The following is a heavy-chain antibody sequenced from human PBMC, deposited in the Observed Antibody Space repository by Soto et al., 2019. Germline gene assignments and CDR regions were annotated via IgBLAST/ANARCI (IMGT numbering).Heavy chain of an antibody. CDR2: ISSSSYI. CDR1: GFTFSSYS. J-gene: IGHJ6*02. Sequence: GGSLRLSCAASGFTFSSYSMNWVRQAPGKGLEWVSSISSSSYIYYADSVKGRFTISRDNAKNSLYLQMNSLRAEDTAVYYCARDLDGSGSYRDMHYYYYGMDVWGQGTTVTVSS. CDR3: ARDLDGSGSYRDMHYYYYGMDV. D-gene: IGHD3-10*01. V-gene: IGHV3-21*01.